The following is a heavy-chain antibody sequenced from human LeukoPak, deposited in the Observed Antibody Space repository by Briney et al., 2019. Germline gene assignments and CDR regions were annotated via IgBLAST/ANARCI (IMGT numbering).Heavy chain of an antibody. J-gene: IGHJ2*01. D-gene: IGHD2-21*02. Sequence: GASVKVSCKASGGTFSSYAISWVRQALGQRLEWMGGIIPIFGTANYAQKFQGRVTITTDESTSTAYMELSSLRSEDTAVYYCARVGSRGGDCLDLWGRGTLVTVSS. V-gene: IGHV1-69*05. CDR2: IIPIFGTA. CDR3: ARVGSRGGDCLDL. CDR1: GGTFSSYA.